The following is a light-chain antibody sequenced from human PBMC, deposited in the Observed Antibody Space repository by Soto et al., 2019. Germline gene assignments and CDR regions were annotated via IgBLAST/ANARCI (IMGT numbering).Light chain of an antibody. Sequence: DIQMTQSPYTLSASVGDRVTITCRASQSISGSLAWYQQKPGKDPKLLIYEASNLKSGVPSRFSGSGSGTEYTLTISSLQPDDSASYYCQQYNGYWTFGQGTRVEI. CDR1: QSISGS. V-gene: IGKV1-5*03. CDR2: EAS. CDR3: QQYNGYWT. J-gene: IGKJ1*01.